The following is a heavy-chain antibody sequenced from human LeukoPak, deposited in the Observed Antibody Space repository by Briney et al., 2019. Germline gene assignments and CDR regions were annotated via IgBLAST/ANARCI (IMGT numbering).Heavy chain of an antibody. Sequence: SETLSLTCTVSGGSISSYYWSWIPEPPGKGLEWIGYIYYSGCTNYKPSLTSRVTISVDTSKSQFSLKMSSVPAADTAVYYCAREERYCSSTSCYRGYYFDYWGQGTLVTVSS. J-gene: IGHJ4*02. D-gene: IGHD2-2*02. CDR2: IYYSGCT. V-gene: IGHV4-59*01. CDR1: GGSISSYY. CDR3: AREERYCSSTSCYRGYYFDY.